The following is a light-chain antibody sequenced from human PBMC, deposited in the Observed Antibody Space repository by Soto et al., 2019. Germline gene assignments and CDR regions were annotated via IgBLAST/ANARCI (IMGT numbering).Light chain of an antibody. Sequence: DIQMTQSPSSLSASVGDRVTITCQASQDISNYLNWYQQKPGKAPKLLIYDASNLETGVPSRFSGSGSGTDFTFTISSLQPEDIATYYCQQNHNRPPTFGQGTKLEIK. J-gene: IGKJ2*01. CDR1: QDISNY. V-gene: IGKV1-33*01. CDR2: DAS. CDR3: QQNHNRPPT.